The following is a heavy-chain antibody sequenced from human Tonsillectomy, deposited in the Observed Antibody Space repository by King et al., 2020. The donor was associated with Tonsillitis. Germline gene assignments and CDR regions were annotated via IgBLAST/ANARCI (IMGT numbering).Heavy chain of an antibody. V-gene: IGHV4-34*01. CDR2: INHSGSS. D-gene: IGHD3-3*01. J-gene: IGHJ3*02. Sequence: VQLQQWGAGLLKPSETLSLTCAVYGGSFSGYYWSWIRQPPGKGLEWIGEINHSGSSNYNPSLKSRVTISVDTSKNQFSLKLSSVTAADTAVYYCARGKFWSGYYAFDIWGQGTMVTVSS. CDR3: ARGKFWSGYYAFDI. CDR1: GGSFSGYY.